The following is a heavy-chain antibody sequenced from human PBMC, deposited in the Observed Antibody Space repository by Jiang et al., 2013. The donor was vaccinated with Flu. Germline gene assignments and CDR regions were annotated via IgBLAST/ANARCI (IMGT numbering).Heavy chain of an antibody. CDR2: IYHSGST. D-gene: IGHD1-26*01. J-gene: IGHJ4*02. V-gene: IGHV4-30-2*01. CDR3: ARGEGAPIFDY. Sequence: GPGLVKPSQTLSLTCAVSGGSISSGGYSWSWIRQPPGKGLEWIGYIYHSGSTYYNPSLKSRVTISVDRSKNQFSLKLSSVTAADTAVYYCARGEGAPIFDYWGQGTPGHRLL. CDR1: GGSISSGGYS.